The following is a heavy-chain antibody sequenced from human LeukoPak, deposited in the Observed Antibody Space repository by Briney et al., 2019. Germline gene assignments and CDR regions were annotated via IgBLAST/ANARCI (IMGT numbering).Heavy chain of an antibody. Sequence: GGSLRLSCAASGFTFSSYAMHWVRQAPGNGLEWVAVISYDGSNKYYADSVKGRFTISRDNSKNTLYLQMNSLRAEDTAVYYCARDASHPSYCSGGSCYLYYYYYYGMDVWGQGTTVTVSS. D-gene: IGHD2-15*01. CDR3: ARDASHPSYCSGGSCYLYYYYYYGMDV. V-gene: IGHV3-30-3*01. J-gene: IGHJ6*02. CDR1: GFTFSSYA. CDR2: ISYDGSNK.